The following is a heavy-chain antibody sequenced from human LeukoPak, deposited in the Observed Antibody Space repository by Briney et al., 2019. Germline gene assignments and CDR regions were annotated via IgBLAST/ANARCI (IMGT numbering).Heavy chain of an antibody. CDR1: GFTFSSYW. CDR3: ARGYSSGWYQVDYFDY. V-gene: IGHV3-74*01. D-gene: IGHD6-19*01. Sequence: GGSLRLSCAASGFTFSSYWMSWVRQAPGKGLVWVSRINSDGSSTSYADSVKGRFTISRDNAKNTLYLQMNSLRAEDTAVYYCARGYSSGWYQVDYFDYWGQGTLVTVSS. CDR2: INSDGSST. J-gene: IGHJ4*02.